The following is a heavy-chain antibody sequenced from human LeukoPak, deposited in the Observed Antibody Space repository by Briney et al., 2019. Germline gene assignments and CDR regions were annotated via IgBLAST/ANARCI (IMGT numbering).Heavy chain of an antibody. D-gene: IGHD2-8*01. CDR2: ISSSGSSR. CDR3: AKVPLAMVYYFDY. CDR1: GFTFSSFV. V-gene: IGHV3-23*01. J-gene: IGHJ4*02. Sequence: PGGSLRLSCAASGFTFSSFVMNWVRQAPGKGLEWVSAISSSGSSRDYADSVKGRFTISRDNSKNTLYLQMNSLRAEDTAVYYCAKVPLAMVYYFDYWGQGTLVTVSS.